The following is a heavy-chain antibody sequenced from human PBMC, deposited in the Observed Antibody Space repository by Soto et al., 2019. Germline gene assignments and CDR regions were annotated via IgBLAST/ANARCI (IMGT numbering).Heavy chain of an antibody. CDR2: IGTAGDT. D-gene: IGHD3-22*01. J-gene: IGHJ6*02. V-gene: IGHV3-13*01. CDR1: GFTFSSYD. CDR3: ARDHKYYYDCSDRRYYYYGMDV. Sequence: GGSLRLSCAASGFTFSSYDMHWVRQATGKGLEWVSAIGTAGDTYYPGSVKGRFTISRENAKNSVYPTMNSLRAEDTAVYYCARDHKYYYDCSDRRYYYYGMDVWGQRTPVTVAS.